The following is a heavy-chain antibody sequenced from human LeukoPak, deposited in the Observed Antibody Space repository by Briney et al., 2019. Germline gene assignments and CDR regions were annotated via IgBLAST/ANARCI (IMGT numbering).Heavy chain of an antibody. CDR3: ARAGHVITMIVVLDAFDI. Sequence: GGSLRLSGAASGFTFSSYEMNWVRQAPGKGLEWLSYISSSGSTIYYADSVKGRFTISRDNAKSSLYLQMNTLRAEDTAVYYCARAGHVITMIVVLDAFDIWGQGTMVTVSS. D-gene: IGHD3-22*01. CDR1: GFTFSSYE. V-gene: IGHV3-48*03. CDR2: ISSSGSTI. J-gene: IGHJ3*02.